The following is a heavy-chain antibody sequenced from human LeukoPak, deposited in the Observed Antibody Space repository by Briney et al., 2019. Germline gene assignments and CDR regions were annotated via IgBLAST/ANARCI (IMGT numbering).Heavy chain of an antibody. CDR1: GFTFSSYA. CDR3: AKRGGMSYDSSGYYRT. CDR2: ISGSGGST. J-gene: IGHJ4*02. V-gene: IGHV3-23*01. Sequence: PGGSLRLSCAASGFTFSSYAMSWVRPAPGKGLEWVSAISGSGGSTYYADSVKGRFTISRDNSKNTLYLQMNSLRAEDTAVYYCAKRGGMSYDSSGYYRTWGQGTLVTVSS. D-gene: IGHD3-22*01.